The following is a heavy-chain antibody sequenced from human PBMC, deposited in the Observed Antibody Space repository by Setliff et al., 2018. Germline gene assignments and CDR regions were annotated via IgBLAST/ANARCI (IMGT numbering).Heavy chain of an antibody. CDR1: GYSFSDYG. J-gene: IGHJ6*03. V-gene: IGHV1-18*01. Sequence: ASVKVSCKASGYSFSDYGISWVRQAPGQGLEWMGWISAYNGNTKYAQNLQGRVTLTTDTSTSTAYVEVRSLRSDDAAVYYCARSPPNRGVGQGHHMDVWGKGTTVTVSS. D-gene: IGHD1-26*01. CDR3: ARSPPNRGVGQGHHMDV. CDR2: ISAYNGNT.